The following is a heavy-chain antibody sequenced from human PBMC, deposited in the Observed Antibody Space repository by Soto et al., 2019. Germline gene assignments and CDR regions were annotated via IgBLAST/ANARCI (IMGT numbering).Heavy chain of an antibody. CDR3: TRVSLRFESYYYMDV. CDR1: GFTFGDYA. Sequence: PGGSLRLSCTASGFTFGDYAMSWFRQAPGKGLEWVGFIRSKAYGGTTEYAASVKGRFTISRDDSKSIAYLQMNSLKTEDTAVYYCTRVSLRFESYYYMDVWGKGTTVTVSS. D-gene: IGHD3-3*01. V-gene: IGHV3-49*03. CDR2: IRSKAYGGTT. J-gene: IGHJ6*03.